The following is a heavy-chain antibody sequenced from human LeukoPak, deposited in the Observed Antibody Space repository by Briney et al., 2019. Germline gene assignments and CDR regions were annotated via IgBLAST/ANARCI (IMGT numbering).Heavy chain of an antibody. J-gene: IGHJ6*03. V-gene: IGHV1-8*01. CDR2: MSANSGNT. CDR3: ARSDVDIAATIISYYMDV. CDR1: GYSFTSYD. D-gene: IGHD5-12*01. Sequence: ASVKVSCKASGYSFTSYDVNWVRQATGQGLEWMGWMSANSGNTLYAQKFQGRVTMTRNTSISTAYMELSSLRSEDTAVYYCARSDVDIAATIISYYMDVWGKGTTVTVSS.